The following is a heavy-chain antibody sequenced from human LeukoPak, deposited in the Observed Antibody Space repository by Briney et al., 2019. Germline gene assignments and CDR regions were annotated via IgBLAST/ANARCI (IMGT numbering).Heavy chain of an antibody. CDR2: ISAYSGDT. V-gene: IGHV1-18*01. J-gene: IGHJ4*02. Sequence: ASVKVSCKASGYTFTSYGISWVRQAPGQGLEWMGWISAYSGDTNYAQKFQGRATMTTDTSTSTAYMELSSLRSEDTAVYYCARTVRDALDYWGQGTLVTVSS. CDR3: ARTVRDALDY. CDR1: GYTFTSYG. D-gene: IGHD2-8*01.